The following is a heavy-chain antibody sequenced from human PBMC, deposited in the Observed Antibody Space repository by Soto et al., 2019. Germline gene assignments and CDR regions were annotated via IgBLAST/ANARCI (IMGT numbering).Heavy chain of an antibody. CDR2: INAGNGNT. CDR3: AGGYCTNGVCPRGRYNWFDP. Sequence: ASVKVSCKASGYTFTSYAMHWVRQAPGQRLEWMGWINAGNGNTKYSQKFQGRVTITRDTSASTAYMELSSLRSEDTAVYYCAGGYCTNGVCPRGRYNWFDPWGQGTLVTVS. CDR1: GYTFTSYA. V-gene: IGHV1-3*01. J-gene: IGHJ5*02. D-gene: IGHD2-8*01.